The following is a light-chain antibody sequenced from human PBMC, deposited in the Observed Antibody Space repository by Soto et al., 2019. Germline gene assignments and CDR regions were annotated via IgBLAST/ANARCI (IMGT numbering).Light chain of an antibody. CDR3: MQPLQSWT. CDR2: LGS. CDR1: RSLLHSNGYNY. Sequence: DIVMTQSPLSLPVTPGEPACISCRSSRSLLHSNGYNYLDWYLQKPGQSPQLLIYLGSNRASGVPDRFSGSGSGTDFTLKISRVEAEDVGVYYCMQPLQSWTFGQGTKVDIK. V-gene: IGKV2-28*01. J-gene: IGKJ1*01.